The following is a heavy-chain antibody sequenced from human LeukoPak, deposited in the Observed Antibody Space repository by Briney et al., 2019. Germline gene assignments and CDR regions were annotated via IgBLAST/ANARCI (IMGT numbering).Heavy chain of an antibody. CDR3: ARGPSIVVVPAASNYYMDV. J-gene: IGHJ6*03. V-gene: IGHV4-59*01. CDR2: IYYSGST. D-gene: IGHD2-2*01. Sequence: PSETLSLTCTVSGGSISSYYWSWIRQPPGKGLEWIGYIYYSGSTNYNPSLKSRVTISVDTSKNQFSLKLSSVTAADTAVYYCARGPSIVVVPAASNYYMDVWGKGTTVTVS. CDR1: GGSISSYY.